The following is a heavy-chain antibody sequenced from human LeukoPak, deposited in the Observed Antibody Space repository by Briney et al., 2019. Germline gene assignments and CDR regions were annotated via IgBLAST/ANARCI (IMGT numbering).Heavy chain of an antibody. CDR2: INPNSGGT. CDR1: GYTFTSYG. J-gene: IGHJ3*02. CDR3: ARDGYSRGYAFDI. V-gene: IGHV1-2*06. D-gene: IGHD4-11*01. Sequence: ASVKVSCKASGYTFTSYGISWVRQAPGQGLEWMGRINPNSGGTNYAQKFQGRVTMTRDTSISTAYMELSRLRSDDTAVYYCARDGYSRGYAFDIWGQGTMVTVSS.